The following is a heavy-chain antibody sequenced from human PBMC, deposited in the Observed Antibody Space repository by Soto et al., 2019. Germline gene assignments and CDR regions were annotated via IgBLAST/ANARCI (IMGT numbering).Heavy chain of an antibody. J-gene: IGHJ6*02. CDR2: IYYSGST. CDR1: GGSISSGGYY. D-gene: IGHD3-10*01. CDR3: ARELRFGEDYYGMDV. V-gene: IGHV4-31*03. Sequence: SETLSLTCTVSGGSISSGGYYWSWIRQHPGKGLEWIGYIYYSGSTYYNPSLKSRVTISVDTSKNQFSLKLSSVTAADTAVYFCARELRFGEDYYGMDVWGQGTTVTVSS.